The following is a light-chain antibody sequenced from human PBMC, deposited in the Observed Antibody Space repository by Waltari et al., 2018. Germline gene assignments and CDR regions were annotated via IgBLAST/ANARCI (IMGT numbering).Light chain of an antibody. CDR2: DAS. CDR3: QKYGTLPAT. Sequence: EIVLTQSPGTLSLSPGDRATLSCRASQSVSRTLAWYQQKPGQAPRLLLYDASSRATGIPDRFSGSGSGTDFSLTISRLEPEDFAVYYCQKYGTLPATFGQGTKVEIK. J-gene: IGKJ1*01. V-gene: IGKV3-20*01. CDR1: QSVSRT.